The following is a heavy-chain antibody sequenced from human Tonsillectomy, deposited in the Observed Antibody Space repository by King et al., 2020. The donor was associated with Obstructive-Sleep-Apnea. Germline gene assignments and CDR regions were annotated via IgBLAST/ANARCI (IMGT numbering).Heavy chain of an antibody. CDR2: ISSSSSYI. Sequence: VQLVESGGGLVKPGGSLRLSCAASGFTFSSYSMNWVRQAPGKGLEWVSSISSSSSYIYYADSVKGRFTISRDNAKNSLYLQMNSRRAEDTAVYYCARDRSSGGYGMDVWGQGTTVTVSS. D-gene: IGHD6-19*01. V-gene: IGHV3-21*01. CDR3: ARDRSSGGYGMDV. CDR1: GFTFSSYS. J-gene: IGHJ6*02.